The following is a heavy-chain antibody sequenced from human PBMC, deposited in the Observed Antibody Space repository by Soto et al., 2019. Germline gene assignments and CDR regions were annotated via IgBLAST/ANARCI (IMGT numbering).Heavy chain of an antibody. V-gene: IGHV3-23*01. D-gene: IGHD1-20*01. CDR2: IDSGGGST. Sequence: PGGSLRLSCAASGFTFSSYAMTWVRQTPGKGLEWVSTIDSGGGSTFYAESVKGRFTISRDNSKNTLFLQLNSLRADDTAIYYCSYNYQRSLAYWGQGTLVTVSS. J-gene: IGHJ4*02. CDR3: SYNYQRSLAY. CDR1: GFTFSSYA.